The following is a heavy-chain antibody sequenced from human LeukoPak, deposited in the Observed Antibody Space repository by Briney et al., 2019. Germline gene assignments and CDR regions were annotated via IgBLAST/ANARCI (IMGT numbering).Heavy chain of an antibody. V-gene: IGHV1-8*01. Sequence: GASVKVSCKASGYTFTNSDINWVRQASGQGLEWVGWMTPNNGNAGYAQKLQGRVTLTRDTSTTTAFMELSSLKSEDTAVYYCTRGDYWGQGTPVTVSS. CDR3: TRGDY. J-gene: IGHJ4*02. CDR1: GYTFTNSD. CDR2: MTPNNGNA.